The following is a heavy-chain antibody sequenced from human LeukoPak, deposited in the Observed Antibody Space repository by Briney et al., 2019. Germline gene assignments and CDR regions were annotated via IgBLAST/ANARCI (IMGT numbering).Heavy chain of an antibody. D-gene: IGHD6-13*01. J-gene: IGHJ4*02. CDR2: ISSSSSYI. CDR3: ARDRAGIAAAAD. CDR1: GFTFSSYS. Sequence: GGSLRLSCAASGFTFSSYSMNWVRQAPGKGLEWVSSISSSSSYIYYADSAKGRFTISRDNAKNSLYLQMNSLRAEDTAVYYCARDRAGIAAAADWGQGTLVTVSS. V-gene: IGHV3-21*01.